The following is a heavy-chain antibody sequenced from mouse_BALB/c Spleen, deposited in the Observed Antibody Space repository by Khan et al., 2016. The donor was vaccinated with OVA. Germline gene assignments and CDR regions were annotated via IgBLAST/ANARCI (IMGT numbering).Heavy chain of an antibody. Sequence: QVQLKQSGPGLVAPSQSLSITCTVSGFSLTDYAVSWIRQPPGKGLEWLGVIWVSGSKYYCSVLKPRLSISKDDSKSQVVLEMNRPQTDDTDMYFCARDPPYYAMDYWGQGTSVTVSS. CDR2: IWVSGSK. CDR1: GFSLTDYA. CDR3: ARDPPYYAMDY. J-gene: IGHJ4*01. V-gene: IGHV2-6-5*01.